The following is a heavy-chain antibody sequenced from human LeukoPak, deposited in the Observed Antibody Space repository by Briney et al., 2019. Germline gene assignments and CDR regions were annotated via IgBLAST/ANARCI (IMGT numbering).Heavy chain of an antibody. J-gene: IGHJ3*02. CDR3: ARHGIVGATNDAFDI. D-gene: IGHD1-26*01. CDR2: IYYSGST. Sequence: PSETLSLTCTVSGGSISSYYWSWIRQPPGKGLEWIGYIYYSGSTNYNPSLKSRVTISVDTSKNQFSLKLSSVTAADTAVYYCARHGIVGATNDAFDIWGQGTMVTVSS. CDR1: GGSISSYY. V-gene: IGHV4-59*08.